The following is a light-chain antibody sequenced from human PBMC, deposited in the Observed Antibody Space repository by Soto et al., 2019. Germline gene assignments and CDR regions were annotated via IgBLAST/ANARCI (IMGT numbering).Light chain of an antibody. J-gene: IGKJ1*01. CDR1: QSISSW. Sequence: DIQMTQSPSTLSASVGDRVTITCRASQSISSWLAWYQQKPGKAPKLLIYKASSLESGVPSRFSGSGSGTEFTLTISRLQPDDFATYYCQQYGETFGQGTKVEIK. CDR3: QQYGET. CDR2: KAS. V-gene: IGKV1-5*03.